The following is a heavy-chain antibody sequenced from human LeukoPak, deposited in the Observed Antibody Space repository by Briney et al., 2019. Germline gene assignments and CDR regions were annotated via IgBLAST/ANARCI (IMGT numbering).Heavy chain of an antibody. Sequence: GGPLRLSCAASGFPFDDYDLNCVRQAPGKALEWVAGLCWNGRNTAYADPLWGRFTISRVNATNSLYLQMNSLRAEDTAFYYCARVQQYDEFDYWGQGTLVTVTS. CDR3: ARVQQYDEFDY. D-gene: IGHD3-16*01. J-gene: IGHJ4*02. V-gene: IGHV3-20*04. CDR1: GFPFDDYD. CDR2: LCWNGRNT.